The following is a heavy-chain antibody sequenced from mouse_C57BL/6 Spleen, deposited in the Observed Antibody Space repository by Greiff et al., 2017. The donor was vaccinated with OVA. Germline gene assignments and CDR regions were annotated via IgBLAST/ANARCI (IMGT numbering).Heavy chain of an antibody. CDR2: ISSGSSTI. Sequence: EVQLVESGGGLVKPGGSLKLSCAASGFTFSDYGMHWVRQAPEKGLEWVAYISSGSSTIYYADTVKGRFTISRDNAKNTLFLQMTSLRSEDTAMYYCARLNCDYAMDYWGQGTSVTVSS. V-gene: IGHV5-17*01. J-gene: IGHJ4*01. CDR3: ARLNCDYAMDY. D-gene: IGHD4-1*01. CDR1: GFTFSDYG.